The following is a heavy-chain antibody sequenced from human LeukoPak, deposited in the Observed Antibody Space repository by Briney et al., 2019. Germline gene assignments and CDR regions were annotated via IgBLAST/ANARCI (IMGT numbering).Heavy chain of an antibody. Sequence: GRSLRLSCAASGFTFSSYGMHWVRQAPGKGREWVAVISYDGSNKYYADSVKGRFTISRDNSKNTLYLQMNSLRAEDTAVYYCAKEDEGTVTTPYFDYWGQGTLVTVSS. D-gene: IGHD4-17*01. V-gene: IGHV3-30*18. CDR3: AKEDEGTVTTPYFDY. CDR1: GFTFSSYG. CDR2: ISYDGSNK. J-gene: IGHJ4*02.